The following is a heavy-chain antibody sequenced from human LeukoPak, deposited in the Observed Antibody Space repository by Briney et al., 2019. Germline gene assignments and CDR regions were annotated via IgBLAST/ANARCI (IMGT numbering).Heavy chain of an antibody. D-gene: IGHD6-6*01. Sequence: ASETLSLTCSVSGGSISSLYWSWIRQPPGKGLEWIGYIYYTGSTNYNPSLKSRVTMFVDMSKNQFSQRLSSVTAADTAVYYCARHRAYSSSSPFDYWGQGTLVTVSS. J-gene: IGHJ4*02. V-gene: IGHV4-59*08. CDR3: ARHRAYSSSSPFDY. CDR2: IYYTGST. CDR1: GGSISSLY.